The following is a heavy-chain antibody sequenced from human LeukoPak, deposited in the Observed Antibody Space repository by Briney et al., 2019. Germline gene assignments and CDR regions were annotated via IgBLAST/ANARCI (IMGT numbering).Heavy chain of an antibody. Sequence: PSETLSLTCTVSGGSISSSSYYWGWIRRPPGKGLEWIGSIYYSGSTYYNPSLKSRVTISVDTSKNQFSLKLSSVTAADTAVYYCARIIVQGPLYYYYYGMDVWGQGTTVTVSS. J-gene: IGHJ6*02. CDR2: IYYSGST. CDR1: GGSISSSSYY. CDR3: ARIIVQGPLYYYYYGMDV. V-gene: IGHV4-39*01. D-gene: IGHD2-8*01.